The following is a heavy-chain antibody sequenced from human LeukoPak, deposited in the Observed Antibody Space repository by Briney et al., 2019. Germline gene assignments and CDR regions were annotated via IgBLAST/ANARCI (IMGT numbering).Heavy chain of an antibody. V-gene: IGHV3-7*01. CDR1: GFTFSSCW. CDR2: IKQDGSEK. CDR3: ARESSSWYEY. J-gene: IGHJ4*02. D-gene: IGHD6-13*01. Sequence: QPGGPLRLSCAASGFTFSSCWMSWVRQAPGKGLEWVANIKQDGSEKYYVDSVKGRFTISRDNAKNSLYLQMNSLRAEDTAVYYCARESSSWYEYWGQGTLVTVSS.